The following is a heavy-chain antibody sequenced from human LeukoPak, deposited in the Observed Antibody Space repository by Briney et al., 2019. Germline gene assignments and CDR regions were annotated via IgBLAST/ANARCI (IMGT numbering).Heavy chain of an antibody. CDR2: IHPSGTT. Sequence: SETLSLTCTVSDGSISSYYWTWIRQPAGKGLEWIGRIHPSGTTNHNPSLKSRVIMSLDMSNNQFSLKVRSVTAADTAVYYCARETEVPGGRSWDFWGQGTLVTVSS. CDR3: ARETEVPGGRSWDF. CDR1: DGSISSYY. D-gene: IGHD6-19*01. J-gene: IGHJ4*02. V-gene: IGHV4-4*07.